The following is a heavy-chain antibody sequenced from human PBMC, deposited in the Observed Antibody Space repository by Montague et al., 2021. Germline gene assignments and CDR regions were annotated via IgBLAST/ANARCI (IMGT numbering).Heavy chain of an antibody. CDR2: VFYSGAT. CDR3: ARQGFTESGGFFI. V-gene: IGHV4-59*01. J-gene: IGHJ4*02. D-gene: IGHD2-15*01. Sequence: SETLSLTCSVSGDSINGWYWSWIRQPPGKGLEWIGSVFYSGATNYNPSLKSRVTMSADTSKNQVSLKVNSVTAADTAVYYCARQGFTESGGFFIWGLGTLVTVSS. CDR1: GDSINGWY.